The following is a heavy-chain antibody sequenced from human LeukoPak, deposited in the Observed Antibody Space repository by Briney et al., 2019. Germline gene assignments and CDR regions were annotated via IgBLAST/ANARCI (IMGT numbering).Heavy chain of an antibody. D-gene: IGHD3-10*01. Sequence: SETLSLTCTVSGGSISSYYWSWIRQPPGKGLEWIGYIYYSGSTNYNPSLKSRVTISVDTSKNQFSLKLSSVTAADTAVHYCAIGSCTMVRVTHYYYYGMDVWGQGTTVTVSS. V-gene: IGHV4-59*01. CDR2: IYYSGST. J-gene: IGHJ6*02. CDR1: GGSISSYY. CDR3: AIGSCTMVRVTHYYYYGMDV.